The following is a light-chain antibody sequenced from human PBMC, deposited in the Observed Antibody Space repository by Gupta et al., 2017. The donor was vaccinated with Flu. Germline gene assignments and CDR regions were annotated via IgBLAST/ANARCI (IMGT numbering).Light chain of an antibody. J-gene: IGLJ2*01. V-gene: IGLV2-14*03. Sequence: QSALTQPASVSGSPGQSITISCTGISSDLGGYDDVSWYQQHPGKAPKLMIYDVTHRPSGVSHRFSGSKTGNTASLTISGLQAEDEADYYCSAYITTTLDVAFGGGTKLTVL. CDR2: DVT. CDR3: SAYITTTLDVA. CDR1: SSDLGGYDD.